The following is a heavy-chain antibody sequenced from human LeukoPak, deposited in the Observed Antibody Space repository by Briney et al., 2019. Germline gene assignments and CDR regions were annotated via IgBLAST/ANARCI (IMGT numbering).Heavy chain of an antibody. J-gene: IGHJ6*03. CDR1: GYTFTGYY. D-gene: IGHD3-16*01. CDR2: MNPNSGNT. Sequence: GPVKVSCKASGYTFTGYYMHWVRQAPGQGLEWMGWMNPNSGNTGYAQKFQGRVTMTRNTSISTAYMELSSLRSEDTAVYYCARVEGAPDYYYYMDVWGKGTTVTISS. V-gene: IGHV1-8*02. CDR3: ARVEGAPDYYYYMDV.